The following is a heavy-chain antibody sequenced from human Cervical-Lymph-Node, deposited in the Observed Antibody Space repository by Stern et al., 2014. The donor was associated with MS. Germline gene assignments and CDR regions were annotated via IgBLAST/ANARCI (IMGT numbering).Heavy chain of an antibody. V-gene: IGHV4-59*01. CDR3: ARDRRYDILTGYSWFDP. CDR2: IYYSGST. D-gene: IGHD3-9*01. Sequence: QVQLQESGPGLVKPSETLSLTCTVSGGSISSYYWSWIRQPPGKGLEWIGYIYYSGSTKYNPSLKSRVTISVDTSKNQFSLKLSSVTAADTAVYYCARDRRYDILTGYSWFDPWGQGTLVTVSS. CDR1: GGSISSYY. J-gene: IGHJ5*02.